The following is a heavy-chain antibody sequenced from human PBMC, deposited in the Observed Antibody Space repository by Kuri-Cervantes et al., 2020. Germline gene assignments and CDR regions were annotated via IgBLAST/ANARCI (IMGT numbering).Heavy chain of an antibody. CDR3: ARTVADFFRRGSPFDY. D-gene: IGHD6-19*01. J-gene: IGHJ4*02. CDR1: GGSFSGYY. V-gene: IGHV4-59*13. CDR2: IYYSGST. Sequence: GSLRLSCAVYGGSFSGYYWSWIRQPPGKGLEWIGYIYYSGSTNYNPSLKSRVTISVDTSKNQFSLKLSSVTAADTAVYYCARTVADFFRRGSPFDYWGQGTLVTVSS.